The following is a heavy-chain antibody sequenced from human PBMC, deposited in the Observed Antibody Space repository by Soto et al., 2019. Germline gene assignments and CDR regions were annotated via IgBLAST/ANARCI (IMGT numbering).Heavy chain of an antibody. D-gene: IGHD3-22*01. Sequence: SVKVSCKASGGTFSSYAISWVRQAPGQGLEWMGGIIPIFGTANRAQKFQGRVTITADESTSTAYMELSSLRSEDTAVYYCARHYYDSSGYPQGAFDIWGQGTMVTVSS. J-gene: IGHJ3*02. CDR3: ARHYYDSSGYPQGAFDI. CDR2: IIPIFGTA. V-gene: IGHV1-69*13. CDR1: GGTFSSYA.